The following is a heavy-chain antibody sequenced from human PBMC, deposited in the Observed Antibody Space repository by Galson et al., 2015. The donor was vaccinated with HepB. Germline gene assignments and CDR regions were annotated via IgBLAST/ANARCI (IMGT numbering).Heavy chain of an antibody. J-gene: IGHJ1*01. CDR1: GGSISSSNW. CDR2: IYHSGST. CDR3: ARDTSTVTTGYFQH. V-gene: IGHV4-4*02. Sequence: TLSLTCAVSGGSISSSNWWSWVRQPPGKGLEWIGEIYHSGSTNYNPSLKSRVTISVDKSKNQFSLKLSSVTAADTAVYYCARDTSTVTTGYFQHWGQGTLVTVSS. D-gene: IGHD4-17*01.